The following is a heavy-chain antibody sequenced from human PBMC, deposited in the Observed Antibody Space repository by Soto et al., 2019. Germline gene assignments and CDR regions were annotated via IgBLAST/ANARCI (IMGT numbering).Heavy chain of an antibody. CDR1: GFTFYNYA. CDR2: ISGGGDGT. Sequence: EVQLLESGGGLVRPGGSLRLSCAASGFTFYNYAMNWVRQAPGKGLEWVSTISGGGDGTYYADSVKGRFTISRDNSRNTVYLHMISRRAEATAVYYCAKKGLGSLATYCTTGDCHYAFDVWGQGTLVTVSS. J-gene: IGHJ3*01. V-gene: IGHV3-23*01. D-gene: IGHD2-8*01. CDR3: AKKGLGSLATYCTTGDCHYAFDV.